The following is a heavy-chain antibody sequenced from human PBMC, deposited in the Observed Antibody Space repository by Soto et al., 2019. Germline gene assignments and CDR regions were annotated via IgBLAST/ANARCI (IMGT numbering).Heavy chain of an antibody. Sequence: EVQLVESGGGLVQPGGSLRLSCAASGFTFSSYNMNWVRQAPGKGLEWVAYISSSSDTIYYAVSVKGRFTIARDNAWNSLYLQRKSLRDEDTAVYYCAGAFDIWGHGTMVTVSS. CDR2: ISSSSDTI. CDR1: GFTFSSYN. J-gene: IGHJ3*02. V-gene: IGHV3-48*02. CDR3: AGAFDI.